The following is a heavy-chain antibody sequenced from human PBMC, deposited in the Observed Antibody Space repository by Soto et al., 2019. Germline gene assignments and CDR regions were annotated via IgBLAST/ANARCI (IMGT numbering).Heavy chain of an antibody. CDR1: GFIFSTYG. Sequence: GGSLRLSCAASGFIFSTYGMHWVRQAPGKGLEWVAFISNDGSNKYYADSVKGRFTISRDNSKNTLYLQMNSLRAEDTAVYYCAKAPYDSSGLGAFDYWGQGTLVTVSS. D-gene: IGHD3-22*01. V-gene: IGHV3-30*18. CDR2: ISNDGSNK. J-gene: IGHJ4*02. CDR3: AKAPYDSSGLGAFDY.